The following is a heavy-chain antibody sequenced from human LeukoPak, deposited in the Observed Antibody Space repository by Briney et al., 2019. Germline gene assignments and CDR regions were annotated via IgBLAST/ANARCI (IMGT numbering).Heavy chain of an antibody. J-gene: IGHJ1*01. V-gene: IGHV3-23*01. CDR1: GFTFSNYG. CDR3: ARPGYHGRGYFQH. Sequence: PGGSLRLSCAASGFTFSNYGMSWVRQAPGKGLEWVSSIRSSGDSTYYADSVKGRFTISRDNSKNTLYLQMSSLKASDTAMYYCARPGYHGRGYFQHWGQGTLVTVSS. D-gene: IGHD6-13*01. CDR2: IRSSGDST.